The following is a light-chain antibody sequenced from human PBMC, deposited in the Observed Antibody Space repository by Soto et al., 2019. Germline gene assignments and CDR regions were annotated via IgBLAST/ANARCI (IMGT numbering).Light chain of an antibody. J-gene: IGKJ4*01. CDR1: QSVGSN. V-gene: IGKV3D-15*01. Sequence: EIVMTQSPATLSVSPGERATLSCRASQSVGSNVAWYQQQPGQAPRLLIYGASTRVTGIPARFSGSGSGTEFTLTISSLQSEDFAVYYCQQYNNWLRGLTFGGGTKVEIK. CDR2: GAS. CDR3: QQYNNWLRGLT.